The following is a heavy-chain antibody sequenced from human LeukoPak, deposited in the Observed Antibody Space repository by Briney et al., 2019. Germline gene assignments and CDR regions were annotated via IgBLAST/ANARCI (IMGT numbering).Heavy chain of an antibody. D-gene: IGHD6-19*01. Sequence: PGGSLRLSCADSGFTFNNYAMHWVRQAPGKGLEWVAAISYDGSEKYYADSVRGRFAISRDNSMNTLYLQMNSLRAEETAVYYCARGPTSTIAMIGTYFDYWGQGTLVTVSS. J-gene: IGHJ4*02. CDR1: GFTFNNYA. CDR2: ISYDGSEK. CDR3: ARGPTSTIAMIGTYFDY. V-gene: IGHV3-30*09.